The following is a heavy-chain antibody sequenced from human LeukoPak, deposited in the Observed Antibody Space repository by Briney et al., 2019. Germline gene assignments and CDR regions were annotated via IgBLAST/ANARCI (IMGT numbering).Heavy chain of an antibody. CDR1: GGTFSSYA. J-gene: IGHJ4*02. V-gene: IGHV1-69*01. Sequence: SVKVSCKASGGTFSSYAISWVRQAPGQGLEWMRGIIPIFGTANYAQKFQGRVTITADESTSTAYMGLSSLRSEDTAVYYCARDSITIFGVVTPRRFYFDYWGQGTLVTVSS. CDR3: ARDSITIFGVVTPRRFYFDY. D-gene: IGHD3-3*01. CDR2: IIPIFGTA.